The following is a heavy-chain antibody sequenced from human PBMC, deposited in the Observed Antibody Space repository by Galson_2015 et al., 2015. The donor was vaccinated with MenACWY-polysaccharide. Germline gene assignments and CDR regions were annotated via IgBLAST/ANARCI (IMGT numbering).Heavy chain of an antibody. CDR1: CFSLSTRRVG. D-gene: IGHD5-18*01. V-gene: IGHV2-5*02. J-gene: IGHJ3*01. CDR2: IYWDDDN. CDR3: AHLVNTHRGIDEVDAFNV. Sequence: PALVKPTQTLRLACRWGCFSLSTRRVGVGWIRQPPGEALECLAVIYWDDDNRYSPSLKSRLTITKDTSKNQVVLTITNMDPVDTATYYCAHLVNTHRGIDEVDAFNVWGQGTMVSVSS.